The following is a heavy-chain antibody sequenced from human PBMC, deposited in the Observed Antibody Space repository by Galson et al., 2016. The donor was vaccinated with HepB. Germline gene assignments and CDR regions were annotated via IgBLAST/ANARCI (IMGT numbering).Heavy chain of an antibody. CDR2: IRADSANT. J-gene: IGHJ4*02. V-gene: IGHV1-18*04. D-gene: IGHD3-16*01. CDR3: ARGYDYVWGKYYFDY. Sequence: SVKVSCKASGYTFTSYGISWVRQAPGQGLEWMGWIRADSANTNNAQKFQGRVTVTTDTATSTAYTELRSLRYDDTAVYYCARGYDYVWGKYYFDYWGQGTLVTVSS. CDR1: GYTFTSYG.